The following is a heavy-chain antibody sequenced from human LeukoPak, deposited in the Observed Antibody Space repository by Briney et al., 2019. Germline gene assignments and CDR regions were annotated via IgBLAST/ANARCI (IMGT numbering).Heavy chain of an antibody. Sequence: ASVKVSCKSSGYTFTKYGISWVRQAPGQGLEWMGWISAYTGNTKYIKKIQGRVTMTTDTPTSTAYMELRSLRSDDTAIYYCARDLPAYNDFWSGLPEFWGQGTLVTVSS. V-gene: IGHV1-18*01. J-gene: IGHJ4*02. CDR2: ISAYTGNT. CDR3: ARDLPAYNDFWSGLPEF. CDR1: GYTFTKYG. D-gene: IGHD3-3*01.